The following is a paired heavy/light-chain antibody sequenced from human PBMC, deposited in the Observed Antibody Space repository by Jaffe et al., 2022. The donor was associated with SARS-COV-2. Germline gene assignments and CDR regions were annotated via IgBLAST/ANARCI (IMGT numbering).Heavy chain of an antibody. V-gene: IGHV3-49*05. CDR1: GFTFGDYA. CDR2: IRSKTYTGTT. CDR3: TRDFVGYYYGAGKSDL. Sequence: EVQLVESGGGLVKPGRSLRLSCAASGFTFGDYAMSWFRQAPGKGLEWVGFIRSKTYTGTTEYAASVKGRFSISRDDSESIAYLQMNSLKTEDTAMYYCTRDFVGYYYGAGKSDLWGQGTLVTVSS. J-gene: IGHJ5*02. D-gene: IGHD3-10*01.
Light chain of an antibody. Sequence: QSVLTQPPSVSGTPGQRVTISCSGSSSNIGTNTVNWYHQLPGAAPKLLIYNNNQRPSGVPDRFSGSKSGTSASLAISGLQSADEADYYCAAWDDSLNGPGVVFGGGTKLTVL. CDR3: AAWDDSLNGPGVV. CDR2: NNN. J-gene: IGLJ3*02. CDR1: SSNIGTNT. V-gene: IGLV1-44*01.